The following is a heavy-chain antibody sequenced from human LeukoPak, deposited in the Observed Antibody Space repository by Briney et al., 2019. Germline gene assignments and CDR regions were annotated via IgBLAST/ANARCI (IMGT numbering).Heavy chain of an antibody. CDR1: GYIFSDYW. CDR2: IDPASGIT. V-gene: IGHV1-2*02. J-gene: IGHJ4*02. CDR3: ARVGAPGGLRPYHYYY. D-gene: IGHD3-16*01. Sequence: ASVKVSCKASGYIFSDYWIHWVRQAPGRSLECLGWIDPASGITNQPQKFQGRITVTRDTSASTVYMDLTGLTTDDTALYYCARVGAPGGLRPYHYYYWGQGTLVTVSS.